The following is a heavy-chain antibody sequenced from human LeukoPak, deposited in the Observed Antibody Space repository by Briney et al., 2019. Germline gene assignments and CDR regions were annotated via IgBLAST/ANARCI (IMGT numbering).Heavy chain of an antibody. CDR3: AKDGGQLDYFDY. CDR2: IRDNGDRT. D-gene: IGHD6-6*01. CDR1: GFTFSSYA. V-gene: IGHV3-23*01. Sequence: AGXXLRLSCAASGFTFSSYAMNWVRQAQGKGMEWVSAIRDNGDRTYYGDSVKGRLTIARENSKKTVYVKKNSLRAEDTAVYYCAKDGGQLDYFDYWGQGTLVTVSS. J-gene: IGHJ4*02.